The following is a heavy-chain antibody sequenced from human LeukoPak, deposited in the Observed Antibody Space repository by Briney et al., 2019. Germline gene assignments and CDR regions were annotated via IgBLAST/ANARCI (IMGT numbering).Heavy chain of an antibody. V-gene: IGHV1-18*01. CDR2: ISVNNGNT. J-gene: IGHJ4*02. CDR3: QRITIFGVFIDCDY. CDR1: GYAFSSYG. Sequence: GASVKVSCKACGYAFSSYGIRWARQAPGQGLEWMGWISVNNGNTHYAQKFQGRVTMTTDTSTSTAYMEVRSLRSDDTAVYYCQRITIFGVFIDCDYWGQGSLVTVSS. D-gene: IGHD3-3*01.